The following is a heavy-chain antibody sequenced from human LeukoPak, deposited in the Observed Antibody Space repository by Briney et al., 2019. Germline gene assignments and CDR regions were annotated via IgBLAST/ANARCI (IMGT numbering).Heavy chain of an antibody. Sequence: APVKPSCKPSGYTVTDYYIHWVRQAPGQGLEGMGGINPDSSYTNYAQKFQGRVTMTRDTSINTAYMELSRLTSDEPAVYYCATDPRTKVFGTFRYYYMDVWGEGTTVAVSS. CDR2: INPDSSYT. J-gene: IGHJ6*03. CDR1: GYTVTDYY. CDR3: ATDPRTKVFGTFRYYYMDV. D-gene: IGHD3-3*01. V-gene: IGHV1-2*02.